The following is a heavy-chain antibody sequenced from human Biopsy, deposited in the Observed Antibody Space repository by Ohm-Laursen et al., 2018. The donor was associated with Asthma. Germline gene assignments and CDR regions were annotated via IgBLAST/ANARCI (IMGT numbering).Heavy chain of an antibody. CDR2: INAGDGNT. CDR1: GYTFIHFA. CDR3: ARTYYDFLTGQVKDGFAM. J-gene: IGHJ3*02. D-gene: IGHD3-9*01. V-gene: IGHV1-3*01. Sequence: ASVKVSCKASGYTFIHFAIHWVRQAPGQRLEWMGWINAGDGNTKYSQKFQGRVTITRDTSASTAYMDLRSLRSEDTAVYYCARTYYDFLTGQVKDGFAMWGQGTMVTVSS.